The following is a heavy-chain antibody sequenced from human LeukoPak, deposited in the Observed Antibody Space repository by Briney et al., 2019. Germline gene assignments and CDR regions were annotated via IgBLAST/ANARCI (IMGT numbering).Heavy chain of an antibody. CDR2: IYSGVGT. CDR3: VRAENGMDV. J-gene: IGHJ6*02. V-gene: IGHV3-53*01. Sequence: GGSLRLSCAASGFIVSSRYMSWVRQAPGKGLEWVSAIYSGVGTNYADPVKGRFTISRDNSRNTLYLQMNSLRAEDTAVYYCVRAENGMDVWGRGTAVTVS. CDR1: GFIVSSRY.